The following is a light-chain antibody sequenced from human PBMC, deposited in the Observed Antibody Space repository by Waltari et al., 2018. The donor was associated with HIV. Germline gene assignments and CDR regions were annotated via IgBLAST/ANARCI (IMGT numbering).Light chain of an antibody. CDR3: SSYTSSSTYV. CDR2: EVS. CDR1: SIDVGGYNY. V-gene: IGLV2-14*01. J-gene: IGLJ1*01. Sequence: QSALTQPASVSGSPGQSITISCTGTSIDVGGYNYVSWYQQHPGKAHKLMIYEVSNRPSGFSNRFSGSKSGNTASLTISGLQAEDEADYYCSSYTSSSTYVFGTGTKVTVL.